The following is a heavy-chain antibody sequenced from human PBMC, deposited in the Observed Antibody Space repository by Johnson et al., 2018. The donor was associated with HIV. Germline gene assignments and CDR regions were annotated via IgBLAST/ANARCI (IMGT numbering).Heavy chain of an antibody. CDR2: VSSSATTI. Sequence: QVQLVESGGGLVKPGGSLRISCAASGFTFSHYYMSWIRQAPGKGLDWVSYVSSSATTIYYADSVKGRFTISRDNARNSLYLQMNSLRAEDTAVYYCATGGGSSTRGDLFDIWGQGTLFTVSS. D-gene: IGHD2-21*01. V-gene: IGHV3-11*04. CDR3: ATGGGSSTRGDLFDI. CDR1: GFTFSHYY. J-gene: IGHJ3*02.